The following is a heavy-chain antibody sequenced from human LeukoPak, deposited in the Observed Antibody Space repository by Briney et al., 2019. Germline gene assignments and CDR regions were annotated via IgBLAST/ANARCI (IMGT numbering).Heavy chain of an antibody. CDR1: GGSISSYY. Sequence: SETLSLTCTVSGGSISSYYWSWIRQPRGKGMEWIRYIYYSGSTNYNPSLKSRVTISVDTSKNQFSLKLSSVTAADTAVYYCARFRTPDAFDIWGQGTMVTVSS. V-gene: IGHV4-59*08. D-gene: IGHD1-14*01. CDR2: IYYSGST. CDR3: ARFRTPDAFDI. J-gene: IGHJ3*02.